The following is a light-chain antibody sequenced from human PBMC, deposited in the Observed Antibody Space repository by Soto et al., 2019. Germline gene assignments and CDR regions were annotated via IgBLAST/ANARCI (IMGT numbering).Light chain of an antibody. Sequence: QSALTQPASVSGSPGQSITISCTGTTSDVGGYNYVCWYQQHPGKAPKLMIYDVNNRPSGVSNRFSASKSGNTASLTISGLQAGDEADYYCSSYTSSNSVIFGGGTKVTVL. J-gene: IGLJ2*01. CDR2: DVN. V-gene: IGLV2-14*01. CDR3: SSYTSSNSVI. CDR1: TSDVGGYNY.